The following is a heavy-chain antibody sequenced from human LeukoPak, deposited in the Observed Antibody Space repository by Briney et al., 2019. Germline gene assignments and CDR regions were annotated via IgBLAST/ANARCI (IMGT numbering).Heavy chain of an antibody. CDR2: ITNSGSTI. J-gene: IGHJ5*02. D-gene: IGHD3-10*01. CDR3: AREWFGEPWFDP. V-gene: IGHV3-11*04. CDR1: GFTFSDYN. Sequence: GGSLRLSCAASGFTFSDYNMNWVRQAPGKGLEWVSYITNSGSTIHYADSVKGRFTISRDNAKNSLYLQMNSLRAEDTAVYYCAREWFGEPWFDPWGQGTLVTVSS.